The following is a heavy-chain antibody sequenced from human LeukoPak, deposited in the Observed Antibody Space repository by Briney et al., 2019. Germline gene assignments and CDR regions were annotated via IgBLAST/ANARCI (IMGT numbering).Heavy chain of an antibody. CDR3: AREQIAAAGAKYNWFDP. CDR2: IYYSGST. D-gene: IGHD6-13*01. CDR1: GGSISSGGYY. Sequence: SETLSLTCTVSGGSISSGGYYWSWIRQHPGKGLEWIGYIYYSGSTYYNPSLKSRVTISVDTSKNQFSLKLSSVTAADTAGYYCAREQIAAAGAKYNWFDPWGQGTLVTVSS. J-gene: IGHJ5*02. V-gene: IGHV4-31*03.